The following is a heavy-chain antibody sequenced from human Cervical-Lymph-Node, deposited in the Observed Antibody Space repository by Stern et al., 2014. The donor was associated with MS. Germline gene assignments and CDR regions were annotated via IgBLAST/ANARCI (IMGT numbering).Heavy chain of an antibody. D-gene: IGHD5-24*01. Sequence: QVQLVQSGAEVKKPGASVKVSCKASGYTFTGYYMHWVRQAPGQGLEWMGWINPNSGGTNYAQKFQGRVTMTRDTSISTAYMELSRLRSDDTAVYYCARDGDGYPETIPFDYWGQGTLVTVSS. CDR2: INPNSGGT. CDR3: ARDGDGYPETIPFDY. J-gene: IGHJ4*02. CDR1: GYTFTGYY. V-gene: IGHV1-2*02.